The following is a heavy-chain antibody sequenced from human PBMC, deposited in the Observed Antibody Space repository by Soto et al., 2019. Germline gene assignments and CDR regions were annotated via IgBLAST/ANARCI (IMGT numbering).Heavy chain of an antibody. J-gene: IGHJ4*02. CDR2: LSDHNGNT. V-gene: IGHV1-18*01. Sequence: QVHLVQCGAEVKKPGASVKVSCKGSGYAFTTYGITSVRHAPGQGLEWMGWLSDHNGNTNYAQKLQGRVTVTRDTSTSTASMELRSLRSDDTAVYYCARGKYGEYWGQRAMVTVSS. CDR3: ARGKYGEY. D-gene: IGHD3-10*01. CDR1: GYAFTTYG.